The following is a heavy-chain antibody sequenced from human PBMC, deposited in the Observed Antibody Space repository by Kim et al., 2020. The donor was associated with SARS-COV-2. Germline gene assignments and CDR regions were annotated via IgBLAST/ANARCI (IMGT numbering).Heavy chain of an antibody. D-gene: IGHD3-10*01. J-gene: IGHJ5*02. CDR1: GFTFSSYA. CDR3: ARGGYYGSGSYYRPTP. V-gene: IGHV3-30*04. CDR2: ISYDGSNK. Sequence: GGSLRLSCAASGFTFSSYAMHWVRQAPGKGLEWVAVISYDGSNKYYVDSVKGRFTISRDNSKNTLYLQMNSLRAEDTAVYYCARGGYYGSGSYYRPTPWGQGTLVTVSS.